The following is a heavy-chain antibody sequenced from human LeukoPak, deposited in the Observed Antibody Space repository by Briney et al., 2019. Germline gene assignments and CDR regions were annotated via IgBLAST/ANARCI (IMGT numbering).Heavy chain of an antibody. D-gene: IGHD6-19*01. CDR1: GYSISSGYY. CDR2: IYHSGST. J-gene: IGHJ3*02. V-gene: IGHV4-38-2*02. CDR3: ARGGWSSGWSSDAFDI. Sequence: PSETLSLTCTVSGYSISSGYYWGWIRQPPGKGLEWIGSIYHSGSTYYNPSLKSRVTISVDTSKNQFSLKLSSVTAADTAVYYCARGGWSSGWSSDAFDIWGQGTMVTVSS.